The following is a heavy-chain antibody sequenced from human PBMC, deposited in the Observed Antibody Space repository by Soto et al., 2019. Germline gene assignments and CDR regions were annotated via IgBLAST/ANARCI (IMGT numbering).Heavy chain of an antibody. CDR2: FDPEDGET. CDR3: ARDPYNVLMVNAPNLYGMDV. CDR1: GYTLTELS. J-gene: IGHJ6*02. Sequence: ASVKVSCKVSGYTLTELSMHWVRQAPGKGLEWMGGFDPEDGETIYAQKFQGRVTMTEDTSTDTAYMELRSLRSDDTAVYYCARDPYNVLMVNAPNLYGMDVWGQGTMVTVSS. D-gene: IGHD2-8*01. V-gene: IGHV1-24*01.